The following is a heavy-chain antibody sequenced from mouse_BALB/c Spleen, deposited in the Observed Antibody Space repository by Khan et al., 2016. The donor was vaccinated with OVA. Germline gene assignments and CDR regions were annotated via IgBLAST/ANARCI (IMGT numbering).Heavy chain of an antibody. CDR1: GYSITSGYA. D-gene: IGHD1-1*01. Sequence: EVQLQESGPGLVKPSQSLSLTCTVTGYSITSGYAWNWIRQFPGNKLEWMGYISYSGVNSYEPSLKRRISITRDTSKNQFFLQLNSLTTEDTATYYCARGNYYGYYFDYWGQGTTLTVSS. CDR2: ISYSGVN. J-gene: IGHJ2*01. V-gene: IGHV3-2*02. CDR3: ARGNYYGYYFDY.